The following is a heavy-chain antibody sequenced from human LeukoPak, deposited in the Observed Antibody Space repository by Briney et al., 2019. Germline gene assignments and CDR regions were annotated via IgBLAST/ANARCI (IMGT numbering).Heavy chain of an antibody. V-gene: IGHV3-30*02. CDR3: ARDRNDYDSSGSQGPFDI. CDR1: GFTFSNYG. CDR2: IRYDRNNK. J-gene: IGHJ3*02. Sequence: GGSLRLSCGASGFTFSNYGMLWVRQAPGKGLEWVAFIRYDRNNKLYTDSMKGRFTISRDNSKNTLYLQMNSLRAEDTAVYYCARDRNDYDSSGSQGPFDIWGQGTMVTVSS. D-gene: IGHD3-22*01.